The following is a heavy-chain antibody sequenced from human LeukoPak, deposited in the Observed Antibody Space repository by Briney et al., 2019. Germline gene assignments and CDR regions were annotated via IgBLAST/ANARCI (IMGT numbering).Heavy chain of an antibody. Sequence: GGSLRLSCAASRFTFSSYAMSWVRQAPGKGLEWVSAISGSGGSTYYADSVKGRFTISRDNSKNTLYLQMNSLRAEDTAVYYCAKSVVVTSTYKHWGQGTLVTVSS. CDR1: RFTFSSYA. CDR2: ISGSGGST. V-gene: IGHV3-23*01. J-gene: IGHJ4*02. D-gene: IGHD2-21*02. CDR3: AKSVVVTSTYKH.